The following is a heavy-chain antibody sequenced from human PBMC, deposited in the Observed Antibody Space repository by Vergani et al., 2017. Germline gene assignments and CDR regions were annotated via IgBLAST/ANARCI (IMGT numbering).Heavy chain of an antibody. D-gene: IGHD3-9*01. V-gene: IGHV1-2*02. Sequence: QVQLVQSGAEVKKPGASVKVSCKASGYTFTGYYMHWVRQAPGQGLEWMGWINPNSGGTNYAQKFQGRVTMTRDTSISTAYMELSRLRSDDTAVYYCAGDLGDILTGPNYYYYGMDVWGQGTTVTVSS. CDR1: GYTFTGYY. CDR3: AGDLGDILTGPNYYYYGMDV. J-gene: IGHJ6*02. CDR2: INPNSGGT.